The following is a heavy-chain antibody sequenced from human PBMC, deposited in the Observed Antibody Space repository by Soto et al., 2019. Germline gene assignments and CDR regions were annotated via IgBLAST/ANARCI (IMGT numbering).Heavy chain of an antibody. D-gene: IGHD2-2*01. CDR1: GGSISSYY. V-gene: IGHV4-59*01. CDR2: IYYSGST. CDR3: AREVLVCSSTSCYRNFDY. J-gene: IGHJ4*02. Sequence: SETLSLTCTVSGGSISSYYWSWIRQPPGKGLEWIGYIYYSGSTNYNPSLKSRVTISVDTSKNQFSLKLSSVTAADTAVYYCAREVLVCSSTSCYRNFDYWGQGTLVTVSS.